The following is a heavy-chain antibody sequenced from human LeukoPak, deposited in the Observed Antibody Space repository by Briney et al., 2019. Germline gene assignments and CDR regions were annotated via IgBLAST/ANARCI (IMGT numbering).Heavy chain of an antibody. CDR2: ISGSGGNT. D-gene: IGHD6-6*01. CDR3: AKDQIEYSSSPDFDY. Sequence: GGSLTLSCAASGFPFSSYAMSWVRQATGKGLEWVSAISGSGGNTYYADSEKGRFTIPRHNSKNTLYLQMNSLRAEDTAVYYCAKDQIEYSSSPDFDYWGQGTLVTVSS. CDR1: GFPFSSYA. J-gene: IGHJ4*02. V-gene: IGHV3-23*01.